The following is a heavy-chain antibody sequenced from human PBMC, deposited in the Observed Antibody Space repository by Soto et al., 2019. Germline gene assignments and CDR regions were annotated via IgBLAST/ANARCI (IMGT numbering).Heavy chain of an antibody. J-gene: IGHJ4*02. V-gene: IGHV4-59*08. D-gene: IGHD6-6*01. CDR1: GGSISSYY. Sequence: SETLSLTCTVSGGSISSYYWSWIRQPPGKGLEWIGYIYYSGSTNYNPSLKSRVTISVDTSKNQFSLKLSSVTAADTAVYYCARLVRSSVLYFGYWGQGTLVTVSS. CDR2: IYYSGST. CDR3: ARLVRSSVLYFGY.